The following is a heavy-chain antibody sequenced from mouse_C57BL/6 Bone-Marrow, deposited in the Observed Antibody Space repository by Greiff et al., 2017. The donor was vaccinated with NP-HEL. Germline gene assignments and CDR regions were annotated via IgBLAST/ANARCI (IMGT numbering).Heavy chain of an antibody. V-gene: IGHV5-4*01. Sequence: EVKLMESGGGLVKPGGSLKLSCAASGFTFSSYAMSWVRQTPEKRLEWVATISDGGSYTYYPDNVKGRFTISRDKAKNNLYLQMSHLKSEDTAMYYCARDGRLRYWYFDVWGTGTTVTVSS. CDR2: ISDGGSYT. CDR1: GFTFSSYA. J-gene: IGHJ1*03. D-gene: IGHD2-4*01. CDR3: ARDGRLRYWYFDV.